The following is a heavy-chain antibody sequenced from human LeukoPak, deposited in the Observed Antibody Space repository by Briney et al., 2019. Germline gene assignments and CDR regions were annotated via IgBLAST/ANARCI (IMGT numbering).Heavy chain of an antibody. J-gene: IGHJ4*02. D-gene: IGHD1-26*01. CDR3: ARDRPIVGATTADY. CDR1: GFTFSSYS. Sequence: PGGSLRLSCAASGFTFSSYSMNWVRQAPGKGLEWVSSISSSSSYIYYADSVKGRFTISRDNAKNSLYLQMNSLRAEDTAVYYCARDRPIVGATTADYWGQGTLVTVSS. V-gene: IGHV3-21*01. CDR2: ISSSSSYI.